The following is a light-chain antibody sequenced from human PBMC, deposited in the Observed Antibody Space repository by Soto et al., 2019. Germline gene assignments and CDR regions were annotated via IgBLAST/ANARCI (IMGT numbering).Light chain of an antibody. CDR2: SAS. CDR3: QHYYSTPT. Sequence: DIQMTQFPSSLSASVGDTVTITCRSSQNIKIYLNWYQQRPGRAPKLLMYSASTLQSGVPSRFSGSGYGTDFTLTISSLQHEDFATYYCQHYYSTPTFGQGTTV. CDR1: QNIKIY. J-gene: IGKJ1*01. V-gene: IGKV1-39*01.